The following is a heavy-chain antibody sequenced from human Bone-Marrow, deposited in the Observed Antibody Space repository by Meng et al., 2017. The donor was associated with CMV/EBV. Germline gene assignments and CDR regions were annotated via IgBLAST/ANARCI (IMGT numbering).Heavy chain of an antibody. J-gene: IGHJ5*02. V-gene: IGHV3-7*01. D-gene: IGHD2-21*01. CDR2: INPDGSTK. CDR3: TKDVAYNRFDP. CDR1: GITFGSSW. Sequence: GGSLRLSCVASGITFGSSWMTWVRQTPGKGLEWMANINPDGSTKNYVDSVQGRFTISRDNARSSAYLQMNSLRVEDTAIYYCTKDVAYNRFDPWGQGTRVTVSS.